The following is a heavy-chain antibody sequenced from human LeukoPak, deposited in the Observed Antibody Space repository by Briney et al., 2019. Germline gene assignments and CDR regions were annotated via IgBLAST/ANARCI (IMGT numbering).Heavy chain of an antibody. CDR1: GFTFSSYA. CDR3: AREIVGAPRFDY. CDR2: ISYDGSNK. V-gene: IGHV3-30-3*01. J-gene: IGHJ4*02. Sequence: GRSLRLSCAASGFTFSSYAMHWVRQAPGKGLEWVAVISYDGSNKYYADSVKGRFTISRDNSKNTLYLQMNSLRAEDTAVYYCAREIVGAPRFDYWGQGTLVTVSS. D-gene: IGHD1-26*01.